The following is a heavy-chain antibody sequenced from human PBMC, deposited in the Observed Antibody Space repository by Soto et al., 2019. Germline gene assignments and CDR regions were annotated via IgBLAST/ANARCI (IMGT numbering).Heavy chain of an antibody. Sequence: GGSLRLSCAASGFTFNTYAMSWVRQAPGKGLEWVSGISASGARTNYADSVEGRFTISRDNSKNTLFLQMTSLRAEDTALYHCAKESVVAAYGYYFDYWGQGTLVTVSS. CDR3: AKESVVAAYGYYFDY. J-gene: IGHJ4*02. V-gene: IGHV3-23*01. D-gene: IGHD2-2*01. CDR2: ISASGART. CDR1: GFTFNTYA.